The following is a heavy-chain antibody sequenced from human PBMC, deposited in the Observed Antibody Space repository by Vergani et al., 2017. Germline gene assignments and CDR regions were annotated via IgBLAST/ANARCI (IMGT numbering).Heavy chain of an antibody. CDR2: IFTTGST. V-gene: IGHV4-61*02. D-gene: IGHD4-23*01. Sequence: QVQLQESGPGLVKPSQTLSLTCTVSGDSISSGRYYWSWIRPPAGKGLEWIGRIFTTGSTNYNPSLKSRVTISVDTSKNQFSLKLSSVTAADTAVYYCATYTVVTPGWYFDYWGQGTLVTVSS. CDR3: ATYTVVTPGWYFDY. CDR1: GDSISSGRYY. J-gene: IGHJ4*02.